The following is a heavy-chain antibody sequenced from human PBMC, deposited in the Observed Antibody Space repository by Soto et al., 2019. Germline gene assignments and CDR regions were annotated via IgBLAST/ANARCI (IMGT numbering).Heavy chain of an antibody. V-gene: IGHV1-18*01. CDR3: ARDHIAAREAASFDD. CDR2: ISAYNGNT. CDR1: GYTFTSYG. Sequence: ASVKVSCKASGYTFTSYGISWVRQAPGQGLEWMGWISAYNGNTNYAQKLQGRVTMTTDTSTSTAYMELRSLRSDDTAVYYCARDHIAAREAASFDDWGQGTLVTVSS. J-gene: IGHJ4*02. D-gene: IGHD6-6*01.